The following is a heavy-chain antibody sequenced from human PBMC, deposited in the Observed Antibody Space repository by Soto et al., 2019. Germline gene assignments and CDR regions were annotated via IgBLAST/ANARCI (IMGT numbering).Heavy chain of an antibody. CDR1: GITFSTFSSYA. CDR2: INGNGAST. Sequence: EVQLLESGGGLVQPGGSLRLSCAASGITFSTFSSYAMSWVRHAPGKGLEWVSGINGNGASTYHVDSVKGRFTISRDHSKNTVYLQMNSLRAEDTAVYYCATDPPGGWMVWGQGTLVTFSS. V-gene: IGHV3-23*01. CDR3: ATDPPGGWMV. D-gene: IGHD6-19*01. J-gene: IGHJ4*02.